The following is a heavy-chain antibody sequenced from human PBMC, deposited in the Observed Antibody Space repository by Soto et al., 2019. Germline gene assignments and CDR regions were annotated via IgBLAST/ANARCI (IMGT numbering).Heavy chain of an antibody. V-gene: IGHV3-13*01. J-gene: IGHJ4*02. D-gene: IGHD3-16*02. CDR3: AISFRYDYIWGSYRLNPLDY. CDR1: GFTFSSYD. CDR2: IGTAGDT. Sequence: GGSLRLSCAASGFTFSSYDMHWVRQATGKGLEWVSAIGTAGDTYYPGSVKGRFTISRENAKNSLYLQMNSLRAGDTAVYYFAISFRYDYIWGSYRLNPLDYWGQGTLVTVPS.